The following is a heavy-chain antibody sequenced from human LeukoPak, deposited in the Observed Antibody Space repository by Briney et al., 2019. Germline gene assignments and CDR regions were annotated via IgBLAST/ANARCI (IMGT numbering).Heavy chain of an antibody. CDR1: GYIFTNYR. CDR2: IYPGDSDT. Sequence: GESLKISCEGSGYIFTNYRIGWVRQMPGKGLEWMGIIYPGDSDTRYSPSFQGQVTISADKSISTAYLQWGSLKASDTAMYYCARQVVVPAAPNWFDPWGQGTLVTVSS. J-gene: IGHJ5*02. D-gene: IGHD2-2*01. CDR3: ARQVVVPAAPNWFDP. V-gene: IGHV5-51*01.